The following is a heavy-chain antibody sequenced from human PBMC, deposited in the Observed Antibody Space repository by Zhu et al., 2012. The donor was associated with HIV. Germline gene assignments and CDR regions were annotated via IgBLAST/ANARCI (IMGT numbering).Heavy chain of an antibody. Sequence: QVQLQESGPGLVKPSETLSLTCTVSGGSISSSSYYWGWIRQPPGKGLEWIGSINYSGSTYYNASLKSRVTISVDTSKNQFSLKLSSVTATDTAVYYCARHYSSGWVRDGLTWGQGTLVTVSS. CDR1: GGSISSSSYY. V-gene: IGHV4-39*07. J-gene: IGHJ4*02. D-gene: IGHD6-19*01. CDR3: ARHYSSGWVRDGLT. CDR2: INYSGST.